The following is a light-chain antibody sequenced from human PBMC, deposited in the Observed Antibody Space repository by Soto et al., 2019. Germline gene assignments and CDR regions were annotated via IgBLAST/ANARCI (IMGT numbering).Light chain of an antibody. CDR3: RQRTYWPLT. V-gene: IGKV3-11*01. CDR1: QSISGY. J-gene: IGKJ5*01. CDR2: DAS. Sequence: EIGLTQSPATLSLSPGERATLSCRASQSISGYLAWYQQKPGQAPRLLLYDASNRATGIPARFSGSGSGTDFTLTIGSLEPEDFAVYYCRQRTYWPLTFGQGTRLEI.